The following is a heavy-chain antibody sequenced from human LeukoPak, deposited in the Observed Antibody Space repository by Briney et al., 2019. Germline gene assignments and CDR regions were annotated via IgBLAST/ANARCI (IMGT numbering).Heavy chain of an antibody. J-gene: IGHJ3*02. CDR2: INSNGGST. D-gene: IGHD2-2*01. V-gene: IGHV3-20*01. CDR3: ARDRCSRNCHPYDAFDI. CDR1: GFTFDEYG. Sequence: GGALRLSCAASGFTFDEYGMSWVRQVPGKGLEGVSGINSNGGSTGYADYVKGGFTISRDNARNALYLKMHSLRAGDTSVYHCARDRCSRNCHPYDAFDIWGPGTLVTVSP.